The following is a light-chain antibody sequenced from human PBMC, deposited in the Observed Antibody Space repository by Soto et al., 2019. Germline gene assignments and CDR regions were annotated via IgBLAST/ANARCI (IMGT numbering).Light chain of an antibody. J-gene: IGKJ2*01. Sequence: EIVLTQSPVTLSLSPGERATLSCMASQSISSYLAWYQHKPGQAPRLLIYDASHRATGVPARFSGSGSGTDFTLTISSLEPEDFAVYYCQQRGSWPYTFGQATKLEIK. CDR3: QQRGSWPYT. V-gene: IGKV3-11*01. CDR1: QSISSY. CDR2: DAS.